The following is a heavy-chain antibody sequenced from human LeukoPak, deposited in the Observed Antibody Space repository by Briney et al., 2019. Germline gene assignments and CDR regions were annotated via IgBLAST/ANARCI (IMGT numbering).Heavy chain of an antibody. CDR2: ISYDGSNK. CDR3: ATDTYYDFWSALGPLDY. Sequence: GGSLRLSCAASGFTFSSYGMHWVRQAPGKGLEWVAVISYDGSNKYYADSVKGRFTISRDNSKNTLYLQMNSLRAEDTAVYYCATDTYYDFWSALGPLDYWGQGTLVTVSS. J-gene: IGHJ4*02. V-gene: IGHV3-30*03. D-gene: IGHD3-3*01. CDR1: GFTFSSYG.